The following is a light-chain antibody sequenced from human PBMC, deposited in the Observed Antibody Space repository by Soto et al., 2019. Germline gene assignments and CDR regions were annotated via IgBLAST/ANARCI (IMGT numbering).Light chain of an antibody. J-gene: IGKJ1*01. V-gene: IGKV3-11*01. CDR2: DVS. CDR1: QSLDSS. CDR3: QMRTNWSWT. Sequence: ESVWAQSPATLSLSPGERATLSCRASQSLDSSLAWFQQKPGQAPRLLIYDVSYRASGIPARFSGSRSGTDFTLTISSLEPEDFAVYYCQMRTNWSWTFGQGTKVDIK.